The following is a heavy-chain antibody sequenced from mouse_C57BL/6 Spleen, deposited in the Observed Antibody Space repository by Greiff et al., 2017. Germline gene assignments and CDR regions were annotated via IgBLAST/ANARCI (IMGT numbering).Heavy chain of an antibody. Sequence: LQESGAELVRPGASVTLSCKASGYTFSDYEMHWVKQTPVHGLEWIGAIDPETGGTAYNQKFKGKAILTADKSSSTAYMELRSLTSEDSAVYYCTRGGDYGSSYNDMDYWGQGTSVTVSS. J-gene: IGHJ4*01. V-gene: IGHV1-15*01. CDR2: IDPETGGT. CDR3: TRGGDYGSSYNDMDY. CDR1: GYTFSDYE. D-gene: IGHD1-1*01.